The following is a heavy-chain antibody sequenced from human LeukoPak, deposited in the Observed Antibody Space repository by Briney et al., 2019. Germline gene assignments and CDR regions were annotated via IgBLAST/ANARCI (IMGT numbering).Heavy chain of an antibody. Sequence: GGSLRLSCAASGFTVSNNYMSWVRQAPGKGLVWVSVIYTGVSTYYADSVKGRLTISRDNSKNTLYLQMNSLRADDTALYYCARDRRYYDSSGYYFHWYFDLWGRGTLVTVSS. CDR3: ARDRRYYDSSGYYFHWYFDL. CDR2: IYTGVST. CDR1: GFTVSNNY. D-gene: IGHD3-22*01. J-gene: IGHJ2*01. V-gene: IGHV3-53*01.